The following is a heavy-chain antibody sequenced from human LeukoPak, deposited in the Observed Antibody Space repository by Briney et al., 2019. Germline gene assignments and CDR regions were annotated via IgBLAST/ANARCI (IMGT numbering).Heavy chain of an antibody. CDR1: GFTFSSYG. Sequence: PGRSLRLSCAASGFTFSSYGMHWVRQAPGKGLEWVAVISYDGSNKYYADSVKGRFTISRDNSKNTLYLQMNSLRAEDTAVYYCAKESYSTSWQLDSWGQGTLVTVSS. V-gene: IGHV3-30*18. CDR2: ISYDGSNK. D-gene: IGHD6-13*01. CDR3: AKESYSTSWQLDS. J-gene: IGHJ4*02.